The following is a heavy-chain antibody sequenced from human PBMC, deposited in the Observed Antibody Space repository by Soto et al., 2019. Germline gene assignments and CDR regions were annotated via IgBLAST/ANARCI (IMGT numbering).Heavy chain of an antibody. V-gene: IGHV3-53*01. J-gene: IGHJ4*02. D-gene: IGHD3-22*01. CDR3: AKGSSGYYDDFDY. Sequence: PGGSLRLSCAASGFSVTSNYMTWVRQAPGKGLKCGSVIYSGGNTYYPDSVKGRFTISRDNSKNTLYLQMNSLRAEDTAVYYCAKGSSGYYDDFDYWGQGTLVTVSS. CDR1: GFSVTSNY. CDR2: IYSGGNT.